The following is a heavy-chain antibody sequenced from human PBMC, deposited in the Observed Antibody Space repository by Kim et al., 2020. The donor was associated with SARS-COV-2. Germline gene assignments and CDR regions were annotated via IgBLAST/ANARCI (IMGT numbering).Heavy chain of an antibody. CDR2: SQRT. V-gene: IGHV4-31*02. CDR3: ARDYGMDV. J-gene: IGHJ6*02. Sequence: SQRTYYHPTLKSRVTISVDTSKNQFSLKLSSVTAADTAVYYCARDYGMDVWGQGTTVTVSS.